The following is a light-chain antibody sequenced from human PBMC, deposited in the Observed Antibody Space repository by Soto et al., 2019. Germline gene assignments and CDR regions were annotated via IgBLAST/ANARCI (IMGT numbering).Light chain of an antibody. Sequence: QSALTQPASVSGSPGQSITISCTGTSSDVGSYDLVSWYQHHPGTAPKLILYEVSYRPSGVSNRFSGSKSAYTASLTISGLQAEDEADYYCNSQTTSGIRVFGTGTKLTVL. J-gene: IGLJ1*01. V-gene: IGLV2-14*02. CDR3: NSQTTSGIRV. CDR1: SSDVGSYDL. CDR2: EVS.